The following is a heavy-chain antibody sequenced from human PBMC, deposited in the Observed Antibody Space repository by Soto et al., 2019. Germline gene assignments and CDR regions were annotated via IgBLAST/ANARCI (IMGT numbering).Heavy chain of an antibody. CDR1: GGTFSSYA. D-gene: IGHD2-8*01. J-gene: IGHJ6*02. CDR3: ARSEGGCTNGVCYLGHGTPYYYYYGMDV. V-gene: IGHV1-69*12. CDR2: IIPIFGTA. Sequence: QVQQVQSGAEVKKPGSSVKVSCKASGGTFSSYAISWVRQDPGQGLEWMGGIIPIFGTANYAQKFQGRGTITADESTSTAYMELSSRISEDTAVYYCARSEGGCTNGVCYLGHGTPYYYYYGMDVWGQGTTVTVSS.